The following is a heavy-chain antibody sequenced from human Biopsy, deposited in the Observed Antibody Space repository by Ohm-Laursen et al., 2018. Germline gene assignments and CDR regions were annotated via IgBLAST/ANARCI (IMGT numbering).Heavy chain of an antibody. CDR3: ARADPPLFYYGSGSSNWFDP. V-gene: IGHV1-8*01. CDR1: GYTFTSYE. J-gene: IGHJ5*02. CDR2: MKPDSGNT. D-gene: IGHD3-10*01. Sequence: SVKVSCKASGYTFTSYEINWVRQATGQGLEWMGWMKPDSGNTGYAQNFQGRVTMTRNTSISTAYMELSSLKSEDTAVYFCARADPPLFYYGSGSSNWFDPWGQGTLVTVSS.